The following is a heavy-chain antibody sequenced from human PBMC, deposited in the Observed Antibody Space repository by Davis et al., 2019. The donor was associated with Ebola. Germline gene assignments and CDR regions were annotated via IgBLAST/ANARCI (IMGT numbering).Heavy chain of an antibody. V-gene: IGHV1-46*01. D-gene: IGHD3-22*01. J-gene: IGHJ5*02. CDR2: INPSGGST. CDR3: ARADNQLYSSGYNGFDP. CDR1: GYTFTSYY. Sequence: ASVKVSCKASGYTFTSYYMHWVRQAPGQGLEWMGIINPSGGSTSYAQKFQGRVTMTRDTSTSTVYMELSSLRSEDTAVYYCARADNQLYSSGYNGFDPWGQGTLVTVSS.